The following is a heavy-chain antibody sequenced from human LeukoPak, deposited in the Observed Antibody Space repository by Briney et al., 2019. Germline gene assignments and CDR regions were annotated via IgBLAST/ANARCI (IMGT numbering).Heavy chain of an antibody. CDR1: GYTFTDYY. CDR3: ATVAATGTGPFDI. D-gene: IGHD6-13*01. CDR2: ADPEDGET. J-gene: IGHJ3*02. V-gene: IGHV1-69-2*01. Sequence: ATVKISCKASGYTFTDYYMHWVQQAPGKGLEWMGRADPEDGETKYAEKFQGRVTITADTSTDTAYMELSSLRSEDTAVYYCATVAATGTGPFDIWGQGTMVTVSS.